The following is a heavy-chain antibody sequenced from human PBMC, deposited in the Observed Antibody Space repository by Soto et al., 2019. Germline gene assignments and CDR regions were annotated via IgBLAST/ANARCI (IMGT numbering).Heavy chain of an antibody. D-gene: IGHD3-10*01. CDR3: TIDWESTVSTWAFRGH. V-gene: IGHV1-69*08. Sequence: QVQLVQSGAEVKKPGSSVKLSCKASGGTFSPYTINWVRQAPGQGLEWMGRIIPFLGVTNYAQKFQDRFTITADPSTITAYMELSSQRFEDTAVYYCTIDWESTVSTWAFRGHWGQGTPVTVSS. J-gene: IGHJ4*02. CDR2: IIPFLGVT. CDR1: GGTFSPYT.